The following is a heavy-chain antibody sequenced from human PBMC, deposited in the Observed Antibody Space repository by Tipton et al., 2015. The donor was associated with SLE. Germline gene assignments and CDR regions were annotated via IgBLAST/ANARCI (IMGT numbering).Heavy chain of an antibody. CDR1: GFTFSSYA. D-gene: IGHD2-8*01. CDR2: ISGSGGTT. J-gene: IGHJ4*02. V-gene: IGHV3-23*01. CDR3: ARGKWYFDY. Sequence: GSLRLSCAASGFTFSSYAMYWVRQAPGKGLQWVSSISGSGGTTYYADSVKGRSTISRDNSKNTLFLQMNSLRAEDTAVYYCARGKWYFDYWGQGALVTVSS.